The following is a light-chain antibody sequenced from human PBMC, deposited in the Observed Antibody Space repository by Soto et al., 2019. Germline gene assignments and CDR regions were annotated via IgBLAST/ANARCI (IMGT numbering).Light chain of an antibody. V-gene: IGLV3-1*01. CDR2: QDR. CDR3: QAWDSSTVV. Sequence: YELTQPPSVSVSPGQTASITCSGDKLGDKYACWYQQRPGQSPVLVIYQDRKRPSGIPERFSGSNSGNTATLTISGTQAMDEADYYCQAWDSSTVVFGGGTKLTVL. CDR1: KLGDKY. J-gene: IGLJ2*01.